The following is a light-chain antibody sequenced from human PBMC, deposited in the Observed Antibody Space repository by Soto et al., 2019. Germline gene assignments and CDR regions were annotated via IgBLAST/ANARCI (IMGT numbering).Light chain of an antibody. CDR1: NIGSKS. J-gene: IGLJ2*01. V-gene: IGLV3-21*04. CDR2: YDS. Sequence: SYELTQPPSVSLAPGKTARIICGGKNIGSKSVQWYQQRPGQAPVLVIYDSDRPSGIPERFSGSNSGDTATLSISRVEDGDEADYYCQVWDSSDSHVVFGGGTKLTVL. CDR3: QVWDSSDSHVV.